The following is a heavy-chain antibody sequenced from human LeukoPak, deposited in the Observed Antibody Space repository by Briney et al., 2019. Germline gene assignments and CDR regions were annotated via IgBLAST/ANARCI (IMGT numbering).Heavy chain of an antibody. D-gene: IGHD2-2*01. J-gene: IGHJ6*03. Sequence: PGGSPRLSCAASGFTVSSNYMSWVRQAPGKGLEWVSVIYSGGSTYYADSVKGRFTISRDNSKNTLYLQMNSLRAEDTAVYYCASSVVPATGGYYYYMDVWGKGTTVTVSS. CDR2: IYSGGST. CDR1: GFTVSSNY. CDR3: ASSVVPATGGYYYYMDV. V-gene: IGHV3-66*02.